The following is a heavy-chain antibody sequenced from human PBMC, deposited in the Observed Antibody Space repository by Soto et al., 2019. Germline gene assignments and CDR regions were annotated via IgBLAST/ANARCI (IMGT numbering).Heavy chain of an antibody. D-gene: IGHD2-2*02. CDR3: ARGDCSSTCYIGY. CDR1: GFSFSNYE. CDR2: ITSSGGAV. J-gene: IGHJ4*02. V-gene: IGHV3-48*03. Sequence: VQLVESGGGLVQPGGSLRLSCAASGFSFSNYEMNLVRQAPGKGLEWISYITSSGGAVFYADSVKGRFTISRDNAKDSQFLQRNSLRVEDTSVYYCARGDCSSTCYIGYWGQGARVTVSS.